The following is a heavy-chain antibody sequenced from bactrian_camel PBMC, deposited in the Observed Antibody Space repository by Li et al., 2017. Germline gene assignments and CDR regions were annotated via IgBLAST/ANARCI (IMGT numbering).Heavy chain of an antibody. V-gene: IGHV3S63*01. J-gene: IGHJ4*01. CDR2: FIDSDGIT. CDR3: AEGRGSRGEHCYSLNY. Sequence: VQLVESGGESVQAGGSLRLSCVASGATQDIGCMGWFRQVPGLEREGTGFIDSDGITTYADSLKARFTISQDSARNTVYLQMNNLQPEDTATYYCAEGRGSRGEHCYSLNYWGQRTQVTVSS. D-gene: IGHD6*01. CDR1: GATQDIGC.